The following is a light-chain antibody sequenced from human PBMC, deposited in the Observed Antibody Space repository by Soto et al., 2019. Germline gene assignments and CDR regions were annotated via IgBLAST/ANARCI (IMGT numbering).Light chain of an antibody. V-gene: IGKV1-9*01. CDR1: QGISSV. J-gene: IGKJ4*01. Sequence: IQLTQTPSSLSASVGDRVTITCWASQGISSVLAWYQQKPGKAPKLLIYAASSLQSGVPSRFSGSGFGTDFPLTITSLQPEDFATYYCQQVESYPSTFGGGTKVEMK. CDR3: QQVESYPST. CDR2: AAS.